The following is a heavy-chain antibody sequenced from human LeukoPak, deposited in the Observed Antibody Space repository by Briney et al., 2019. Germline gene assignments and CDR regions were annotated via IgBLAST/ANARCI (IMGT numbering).Heavy chain of an antibody. CDR2: IYYSGST. V-gene: IGHV4-61*01. D-gene: IGHD4-23*01. CDR1: GGSISSNNYY. J-gene: IGHJ6*02. CDR3: ARDFQGKYYYYGMDV. Sequence: PSETLSLTCTVSGGSISSNNYYWGWIRQPPGKGLEWIGYIYYSGSTNYNPSLKSRVTISVDTSKNQFSLKLSSVTAADTAVYYCARDFQGKYYYYGMDVWGQGTTVTVSS.